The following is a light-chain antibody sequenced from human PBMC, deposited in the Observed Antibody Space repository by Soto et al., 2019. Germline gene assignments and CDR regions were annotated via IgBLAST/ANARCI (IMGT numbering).Light chain of an antibody. V-gene: IGLV2-14*01. CDR2: DVS. Sequence: QSVLTQPASVSGSPGQSITISCTGTTSDVGGYNYVSWYQQHPGKAPKLMIYDVSNRPSGVSSRFFGSKSGNTASLTISGLQAEDEADYYCSSFKSGNSWLFGGGTKLTVL. J-gene: IGLJ2*01. CDR1: TSDVGGYNY. CDR3: SSFKSGNSWL.